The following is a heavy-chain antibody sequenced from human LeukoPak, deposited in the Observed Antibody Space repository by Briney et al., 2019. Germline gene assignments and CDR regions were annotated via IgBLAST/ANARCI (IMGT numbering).Heavy chain of an antibody. Sequence: PSETLSLTCAVYGGSFSGYYWSWIRQPPGKGLEWIGEIYHSGSTNYNPSLKSRVTISVDTSKNQFSLKLSSVTAADTAVYYCARYPRYDNSGHNAFDIWGQGTMVTVSS. CDR3: ARYPRYDNSGHNAFDI. CDR1: GGSFSGYY. V-gene: IGHV4-34*01. J-gene: IGHJ3*02. D-gene: IGHD3-22*01. CDR2: IYHSGST.